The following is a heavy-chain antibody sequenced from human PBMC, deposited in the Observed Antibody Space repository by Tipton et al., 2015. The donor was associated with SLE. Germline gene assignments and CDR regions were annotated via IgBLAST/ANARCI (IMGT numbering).Heavy chain of an antibody. CDR2: IYPGDSDI. J-gene: IGHJ6*02. CDR3: GRGVWWLPPDYYDDMDV. V-gene: IGHV5-51*03. Sequence: QSGPEVKKPGESLKISCKGSGYSFISYWIGWVRQMPGKGLEWMGIIYPGDSDIRYSPPFQGQVTISADKSISPAYLQWSSLEASGPARYYGGRGVWWLPPDYYDDMDVWGQGPTVPGPS. D-gene: IGHD5-12*01. CDR1: GYSFISYW.